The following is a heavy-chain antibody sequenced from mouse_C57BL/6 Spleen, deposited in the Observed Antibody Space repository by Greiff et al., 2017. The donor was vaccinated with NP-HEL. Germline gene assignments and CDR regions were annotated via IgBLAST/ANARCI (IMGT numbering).Heavy chain of an antibody. Sequence: QVQLQQPGAELVKPGASVKLSCKASGYTFTSYWMQWVKQRPGQGLEWIGEIDPSDSYTNYNQKFKGKATLTVDTSSSTAYMQLSSLTSEDSAVYYGARTRSRDGGLFDYWGQGTTLTVSS. J-gene: IGHJ2*01. CDR1: GYTFTSYW. CDR3: ARTRSRDGGLFDY. V-gene: IGHV1-50*01. D-gene: IGHD1-1*01. CDR2: IDPSDSYT.